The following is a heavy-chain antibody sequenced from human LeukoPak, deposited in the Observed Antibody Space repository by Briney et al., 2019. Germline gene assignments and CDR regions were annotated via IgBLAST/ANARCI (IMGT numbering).Heavy chain of an antibody. CDR1: GGSISSYY. CDR3: ARGPPPDFDY. CDR2: IHPSGST. V-gene: IGHV4-4*07. J-gene: IGHJ4*02. Sequence: PSETLSLTCTVSGGSISSYYWSWIRQPAGKGLEWIGRIHPSGSTNYNPSLKSRVTLSVDTSKNQFSLKLSSVTAADTAVYCCARGPPPDFDYWGRGTLVTVSS.